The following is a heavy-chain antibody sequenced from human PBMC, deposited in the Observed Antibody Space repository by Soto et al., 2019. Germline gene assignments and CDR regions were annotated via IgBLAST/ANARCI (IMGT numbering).Heavy chain of an antibody. D-gene: IGHD2-15*01. CDR2: ISSSSSYI. CDR1: GFTFSSYS. Sequence: PGGSLRLSCAASGFTFSSYSMNWVRQAPGKGLEWVSSISSSSSYIYYADSVKGRFTISRDNAKNSLYLQMNSLRAEDTAVYYCAGYCCGGSCYPRGPHYPWGRGTLVIVSS. CDR3: AGYCCGGSCYPRGPHYP. V-gene: IGHV3-21*01. J-gene: IGHJ5*02.